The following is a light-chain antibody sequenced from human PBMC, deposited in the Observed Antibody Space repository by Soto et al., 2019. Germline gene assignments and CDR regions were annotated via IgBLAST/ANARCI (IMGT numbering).Light chain of an antibody. V-gene: IGKV3-20*01. Sequence: EIVLSQSPGTLYLSPGERAXXXXXXSQSVSSSYLAWYQQKPGQAPRLLIYGASSRATGIPDRFSGSGSGTDFTLTISRLEPEDFAVYYCQQYGSSXVTFGQGTKVDI. J-gene: IGKJ1*01. CDR1: QSVSSSY. CDR3: QQYGSSXVT. CDR2: GAS.